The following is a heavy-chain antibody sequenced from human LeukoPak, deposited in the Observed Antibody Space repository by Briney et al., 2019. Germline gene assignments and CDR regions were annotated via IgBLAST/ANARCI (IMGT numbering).Heavy chain of an antibody. V-gene: IGHV4-38-2*02. CDR3: ATLGGIAARRGWFDP. CDR1: GYSISSSYY. D-gene: IGHD6-6*01. CDR2: IYYSGST. J-gene: IGHJ5*02. Sequence: PSETLSLTCTVSGYSISSSYYWGWIRQPPGKGLEWIGSIYYSGSTYYNPSLKSRVTISVDTSKNQFSLKLSSVTAADTAVYYCATLGGIAARRGWFDPWGQGTLVTVSS.